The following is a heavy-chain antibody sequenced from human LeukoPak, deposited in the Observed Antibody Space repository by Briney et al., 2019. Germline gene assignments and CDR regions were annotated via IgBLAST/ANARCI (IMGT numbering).Heavy chain of an antibody. V-gene: IGHV1-46*01. D-gene: IGHD6-19*01. CDR2: INPSGGST. J-gene: IGHJ1*01. CDR3: ARDISGSGTGIAVAGTRIQH. Sequence: ASVKVPCKASGYTFTGYYMHWVRQAPGQGLEWMGIINPSGGSTSYAQKFQGRVSMTRDTSTSTVYMELSSLRSEDTAVYYCARDISGSGTGIAVAGTRIQHWGQGTLVTVSS. CDR1: GYTFTGYY.